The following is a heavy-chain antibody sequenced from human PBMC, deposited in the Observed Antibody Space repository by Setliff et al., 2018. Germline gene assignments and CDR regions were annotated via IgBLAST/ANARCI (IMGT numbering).Heavy chain of an antibody. CDR1: GDSISNYY. V-gene: IGHV4-4*07. D-gene: IGHD3-10*01. J-gene: IGHJ4*02. CDR3: AASRAYTGAVEEWFLPKTFDF. Sequence: ETLSLTCTVSGDSISNYYWNWIRQPAGKGLEWIGRIYVTESTKYNPSLKSRVTLSIDTSKNQFSLKLSSVTAADAALYYGAASRAYTGAVEEWFLPKTFDFWGQGSPVTVSS. CDR2: IYVTEST.